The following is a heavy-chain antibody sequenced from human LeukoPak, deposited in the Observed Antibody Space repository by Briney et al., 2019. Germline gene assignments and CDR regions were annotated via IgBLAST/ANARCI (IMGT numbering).Heavy chain of an antibody. CDR1: GYTFTSYD. V-gene: IGHV1-8*01. Sequence: ASVKVSCKASGYTFTSYDINWVRQATGQGLEWMGWMNPNSGNTGYAQKFQGRVTMTRNTSISTAYMELSSLRSEDTAVYYCARGKPRAVLWFGDSGEYNWFDPWGQGTLVTVSS. J-gene: IGHJ5*02. D-gene: IGHD3-10*01. CDR3: ARGKPRAVLWFGDSGEYNWFDP. CDR2: MNPNSGNT.